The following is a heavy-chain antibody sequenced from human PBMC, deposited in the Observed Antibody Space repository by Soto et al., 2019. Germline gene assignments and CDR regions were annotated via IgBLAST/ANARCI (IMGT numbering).Heavy chain of an antibody. Sequence: GGSLRLSCGVSGFTVTSNGVGRVRQAPGKWLEWVSAISPNGQGIWYADSVKGRFTISRDISRNTVFLQMDSLRAEDTAVYYCAKDRQYPRDYFHYWGQGTLVTVSS. CDR1: GFTVTSNG. J-gene: IGHJ4*02. CDR2: ISPNGQGI. V-gene: IGHV3-23*01. D-gene: IGHD4-4*01. CDR3: AKDRQYPRDYFHY.